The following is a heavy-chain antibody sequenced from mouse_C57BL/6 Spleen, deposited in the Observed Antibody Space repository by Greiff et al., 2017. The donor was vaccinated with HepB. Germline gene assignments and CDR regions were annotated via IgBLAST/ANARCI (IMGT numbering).Heavy chain of an antibody. CDR3: ARGGGYDGWFAY. CDR1: GYTFTDYN. Sequence: EVQGVESGPELVKPGASVKIPCKASGYTFTDYNMDWVKQSHGKSLEWIGDINPNNGGTIYNQKFKGKATLTVDKSSSTAYMELRSLTSEDTAVYYCARGGGYDGWFAYWGQGTLVTVSA. D-gene: IGHD2-2*01. V-gene: IGHV1-18*01. CDR2: INPNNGGT. J-gene: IGHJ3*01.